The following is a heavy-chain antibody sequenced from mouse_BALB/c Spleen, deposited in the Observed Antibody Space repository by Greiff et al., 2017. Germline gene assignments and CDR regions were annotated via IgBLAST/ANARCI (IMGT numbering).Heavy chain of an antibody. CDR3: TRWLL. CDR2: INPSNGGT. Sequence: QVQLKQSGAELVKPGASVKLSCKASGYTFTSYYMYWVKQRPGQGLEWIGGINPSNGGTNFNEKFKSKATLTVDKSSSTAYMQLSSLTSEDSAVYYCTRWLLWGQGTSVTVSS. CDR1: GYTFTSYY. V-gene: IGHV1S81*02. D-gene: IGHD2-3*01. J-gene: IGHJ4*01.